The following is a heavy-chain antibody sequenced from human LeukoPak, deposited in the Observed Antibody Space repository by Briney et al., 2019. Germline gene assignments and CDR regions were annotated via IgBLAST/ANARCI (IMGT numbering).Heavy chain of an antibody. Sequence: SETLSLTCAVYGGSFSGYYWSWIRQPPGKGLEWIGEINHSGSTNYNPSPKSRVTISVDTSKNQFSLILTSVTAADTAVYYCVRDSTYSSGWPGEFDPWGQGILVTVSS. D-gene: IGHD6-19*01. CDR3: VRDSTYSSGWPGEFDP. J-gene: IGHJ5*02. CDR1: GGSFSGYY. V-gene: IGHV4-34*01. CDR2: INHSGST.